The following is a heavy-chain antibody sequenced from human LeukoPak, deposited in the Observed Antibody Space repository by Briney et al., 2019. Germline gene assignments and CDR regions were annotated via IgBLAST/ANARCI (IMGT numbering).Heavy chain of an antibody. CDR2: ISSSSSYI. CDR3: ARDPVGSADY. CDR1: GFTFSSYE. Sequence: GGSLRLSCAASGFTFSSYEMNWVRQAPGKGLEWVSSISSSSSYIYYADSVKGRFTISSDNAKNSLYLQMNSLRAEDTAVYYCARDPVGSADYWGQGTLVTVSS. J-gene: IGHJ4*02. D-gene: IGHD1-26*01. V-gene: IGHV3-21*01.